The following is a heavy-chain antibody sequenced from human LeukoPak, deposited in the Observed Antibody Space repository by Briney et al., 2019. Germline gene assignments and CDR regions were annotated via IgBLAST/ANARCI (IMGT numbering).Heavy chain of an antibody. CDR3: ARGRGGSYDS. CDR1: GFILSDYA. J-gene: IGHJ4*02. V-gene: IGHV3-64*02. CDR2: ISSNGAKT. D-gene: IGHD1-26*01. Sequence: GGSLRLPCAASGFILSDYAIHWVRQGPGKGLEYVAAISSNGAKTFYAEPVKGRFTISRDNSDNTVDLQMDSLRVEDMGVYYCARGRGGSYDSWGQGILVTVSS.